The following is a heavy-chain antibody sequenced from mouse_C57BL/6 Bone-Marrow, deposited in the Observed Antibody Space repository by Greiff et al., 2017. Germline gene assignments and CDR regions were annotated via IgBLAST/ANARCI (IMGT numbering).Heavy chain of an antibody. CDR1: GFNIQDDY. D-gene: IGHD1-1*01. CDR3: TTFYGNYAMDY. J-gene: IGHJ4*01. Sequence: VQLKQSGAELVRPGASVKLSCTASGFNIQDDYMHWVKQRPEQGLEWIGWIDPENGDTEYASKFQGKATITADTSSNTAYLQLSSLTSEDTAVYYCTTFYGNYAMDYWGQGTSVTVSS. V-gene: IGHV14-4*01. CDR2: IDPENGDT.